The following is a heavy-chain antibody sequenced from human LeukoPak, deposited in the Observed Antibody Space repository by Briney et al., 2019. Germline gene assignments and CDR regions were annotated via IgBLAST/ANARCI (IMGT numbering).Heavy chain of an antibody. CDR3: ARPGGGYVLDY. CDR2: INRDGSST. J-gene: IGHJ4*02. Sequence: GGSLRLSCAASGVTFSTYWMHWVRQAPGKGLVWVSHINRDGSSTSYADSVKGRFTISRGNAKNTLYLQMNSLRAEATAVYFCARPGGGYVLDYWGQGTLVTVSS. V-gene: IGHV3-74*01. CDR1: GVTFSTYW. D-gene: IGHD5-12*01.